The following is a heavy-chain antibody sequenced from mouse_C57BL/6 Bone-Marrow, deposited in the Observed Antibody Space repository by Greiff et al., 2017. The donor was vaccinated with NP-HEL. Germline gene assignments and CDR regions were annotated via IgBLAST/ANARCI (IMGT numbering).Heavy chain of an antibody. V-gene: IGHV1-64*01. J-gene: IGHJ3*01. CDR3: ATSLYDDYTWFAY. CDR2: IHPNSGST. D-gene: IGHD2-3*01. CDR1: GYTFTSYW. Sequence: QVQLQQPGAELVKPGDSVKLSCKASGYTFTSYWMHWVKQRPGQGLEWIGKIHPNSGSTNYNEKFKSKSTLTVDTSSSTTYMQLSSLTSEDSAFYYSATSLYDDYTWFAYWGQGALVTV.